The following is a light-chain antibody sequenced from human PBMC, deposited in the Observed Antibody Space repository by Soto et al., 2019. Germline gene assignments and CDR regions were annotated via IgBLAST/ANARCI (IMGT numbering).Light chain of an antibody. CDR1: QSISSW. Sequence: DIQMTQSPSTLSASVGDRVTITCRASQSISSWLAWYQQKPGTAPKLLIYKASTLQTGVPSRFSGSGSGTEFTLTISSLQPDDFATYYCQQYNDNWTFGQGTKVAIK. J-gene: IGKJ1*01. CDR3: QQYNDNWT. V-gene: IGKV1-5*03. CDR2: KAS.